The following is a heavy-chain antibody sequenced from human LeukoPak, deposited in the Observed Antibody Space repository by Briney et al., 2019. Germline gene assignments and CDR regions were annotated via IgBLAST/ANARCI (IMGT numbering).Heavy chain of an antibody. CDR1: GFTFSDYY. D-gene: IGHD3-3*01. CDR3: AREGITVFGVEENWFNP. J-gene: IGHJ5*02. Sequence: GGSLRLSCAASGFTFSDYYMSWIRQAPGKGLEWVSFINSRNGHIFYADSVKGRFTISRDNANNSLYLQMNSLRAEDTAVYYCAREGITVFGVEENWFNPWGQGTLVIVSS. V-gene: IGHV3-11*06. CDR2: INSRNGHI.